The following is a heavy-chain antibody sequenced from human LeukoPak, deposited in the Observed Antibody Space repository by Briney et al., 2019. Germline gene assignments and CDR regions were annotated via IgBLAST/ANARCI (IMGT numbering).Heavy chain of an antibody. CDR3: ARGLYPYYWYFDL. D-gene: IGHD2-2*02. V-gene: IGHV4-59*01. CDR2: IYYSGST. CDR1: GGSISSYY. Sequence: KPSETLSLTCTASGGSISSYYWSWIRQPPGKGLEWIGYIYYSGSTNYNPSLKSRVTISVDTSTNQFSLKLSSVTAADTAVYYCARGLYPYYWYFDLWGRGTLVTVSS. J-gene: IGHJ2*01.